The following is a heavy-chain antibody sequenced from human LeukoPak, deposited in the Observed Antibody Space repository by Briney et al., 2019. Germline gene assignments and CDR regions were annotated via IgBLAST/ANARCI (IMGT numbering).Heavy chain of an antibody. CDR1: GYTFATYA. D-gene: IGHD2-2*01. Sequence: ASVKASRKASGYTFATYAINWVRQASGHGLEWMGWMNPSRGNIGYAQKFQGRVTITRNPSISTGYMELSSLRSEDTAVYYCARARPYCSSTSCYGVSGNWFDPWGRGTLVTVSS. J-gene: IGHJ5*02. V-gene: IGHV1-8*03. CDR3: ARARPYCSSTSCYGVSGNWFDP. CDR2: MNPSRGNI.